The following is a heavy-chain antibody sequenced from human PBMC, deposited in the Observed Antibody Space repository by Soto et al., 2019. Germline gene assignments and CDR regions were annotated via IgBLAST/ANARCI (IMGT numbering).Heavy chain of an antibody. D-gene: IGHD3-10*01. V-gene: IGHV3-74*01. CDR1: GFTFNNYA. CDR3: ARGDRGGFDL. Sequence: GGSLRLSCAASGFTFNNYAMSWVRQAPGKGLEWVSDIMTGGSRTNYADSVKGRFTISRDNAKNAIFLQMTSLRVDDTAVYFCARGDRGGFDLWGQGTMVTVSS. CDR2: IMTGGSRT. J-gene: IGHJ3*01.